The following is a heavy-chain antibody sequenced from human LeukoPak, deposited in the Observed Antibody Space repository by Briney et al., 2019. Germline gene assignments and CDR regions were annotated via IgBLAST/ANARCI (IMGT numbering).Heavy chain of an antibody. J-gene: IGHJ2*01. CDR1: GGSISSYY. CDR2: IYYSGST. V-gene: IGHV4-59*08. Sequence: SETLSLTCTVSGGSISSYYWSWIRQPPGKGLEWIGYIYYSGSTNYNPSLKSRVTISVDTSKNQFSLKLSSVTAADTAVYYCARTPGYSSSWFWYFDLWGRGTLVTVSS. CDR3: ARTPGYSSSWFWYFDL. D-gene: IGHD6-13*01.